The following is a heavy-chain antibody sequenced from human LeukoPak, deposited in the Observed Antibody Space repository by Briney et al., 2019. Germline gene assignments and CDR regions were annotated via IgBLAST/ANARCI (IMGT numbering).Heavy chain of an antibody. CDR3: ARAGNYYDSSGYYY. CDR1: GFTFSSYA. Sequence: GGSLRLSCAASGFTFSSYAMSWVRQAPGKGLEWVSAISGSGGSTYYADSVKGRFTISRDNSKNTLYLQMNSLRAEDTAVYYCARAGNYYDSSGYYYWGQGTLVTVSS. D-gene: IGHD3-22*01. V-gene: IGHV3-23*01. CDR2: ISGSGGST. J-gene: IGHJ4*02.